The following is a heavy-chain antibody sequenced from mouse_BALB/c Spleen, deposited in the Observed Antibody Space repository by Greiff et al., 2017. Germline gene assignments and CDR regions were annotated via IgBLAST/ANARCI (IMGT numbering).Heavy chain of an antibody. CDR3: ARDYDT. Sequence: VQLKESGGGLVQPGGSLKLSCAASGFTFSSYGMSWVRQTPDKRLELVATINSNGGSTYYPDSVKGRFTISRDNAKNTLYLQMSSLKSEDTAMYYCARDYDTWGQGTLVTVSA. J-gene: IGHJ3*01. V-gene: IGHV5-6-3*01. CDR2: INSNGGST. D-gene: IGHD2-3*01. CDR1: GFTFSSYG.